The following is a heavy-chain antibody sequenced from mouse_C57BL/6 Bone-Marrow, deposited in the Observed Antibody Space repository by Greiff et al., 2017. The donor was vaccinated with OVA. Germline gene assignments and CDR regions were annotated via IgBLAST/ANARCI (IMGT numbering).Heavy chain of an antibody. D-gene: IGHD1-1*01. CDR2: IYPRSGNT. J-gene: IGHJ1*03. CDR1: GYTFTSYG. CDR3: ARGGTTVVARYFDV. Sequence: VQLQESGAELARPGASVKLSCKASGYTFTSYGISWVKQRTGQGLEWIGEIYPRSGNTYYNEKFKGKATLTADKSSSTAYMELRSLTSEDSAVYFCARGGTTVVARYFDVWGTGTTVTVSS. V-gene: IGHV1-81*01.